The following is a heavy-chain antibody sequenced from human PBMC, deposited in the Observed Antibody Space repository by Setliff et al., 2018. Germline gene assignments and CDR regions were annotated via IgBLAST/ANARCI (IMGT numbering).Heavy chain of an antibody. J-gene: IGHJ4*02. D-gene: IGHD2-2*01. CDR1: GYTFTNYA. CDR3: SRLVRYCTRTSCQRASGGDY. CDR2: ISAYSGNT. Sequence: ASVKVSCKASGYTFTNYAINWVRQAPGQGLEWVGWISAYSGNTYYAQKFQGRVTMTTDTSTATAYLELRSLRSDDTAVYYCSRLVRYCTRTSCQRASGGDYWGQGTLVTVS. V-gene: IGHV1-18*01.